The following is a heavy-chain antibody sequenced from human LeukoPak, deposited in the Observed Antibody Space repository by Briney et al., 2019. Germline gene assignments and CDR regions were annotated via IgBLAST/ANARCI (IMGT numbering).Heavy chain of an antibody. CDR1: GFTFSSYW. V-gene: IGHV3-74*01. CDR3: ARDQGIFDY. CDR2: VNSDGSST. J-gene: IGHJ4*02. Sequence: PGGSLRLSCAASGFTFSSYWMHWVRQASGKGLVWVSRVNSDGSSTTYADSVKGRFTISRDNAKNTLYLQMNSLRVEDTAVYYCARDQGIFDYWGQGTLVTVSS.